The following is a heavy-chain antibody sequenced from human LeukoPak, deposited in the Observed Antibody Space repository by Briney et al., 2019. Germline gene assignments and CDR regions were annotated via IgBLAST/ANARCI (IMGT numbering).Heavy chain of an antibody. D-gene: IGHD3-3*01. CDR3: ARGAGRDFWSGYCAT. CDR1: GYTFSDFG. CDR2: TSTHNYNR. J-gene: IGHJ5*02. Sequence: ASVKVSCKTSGYTFSDFGISWVRQAPGQGLEWMGWTSTHNYNRNYLQKFQGRVTMTTDTSTSTAYMELNGLTSDDTAAYYCARGAGRDFWSGYCATWGQGTLVTVSS. V-gene: IGHV1-18*01.